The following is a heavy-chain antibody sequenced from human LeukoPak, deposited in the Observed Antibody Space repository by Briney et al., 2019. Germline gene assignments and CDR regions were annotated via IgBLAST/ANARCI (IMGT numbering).Heavy chain of an antibody. V-gene: IGHV3-30*02. Sequence: PGGSLRLSCAASGFTFNTYPMHWVRQAPGKGLEWVGLIQDDGAKINYADSVRGRFTISRDNSRSTVYLQMNSLKPDDTAVYYCATQTITLVVVIRPFDYWGQGALVTVSS. CDR2: IQDDGAKI. CDR3: ATQTITLVVVIRPFDY. CDR1: GFTFNTYP. J-gene: IGHJ4*02. D-gene: IGHD3-22*01.